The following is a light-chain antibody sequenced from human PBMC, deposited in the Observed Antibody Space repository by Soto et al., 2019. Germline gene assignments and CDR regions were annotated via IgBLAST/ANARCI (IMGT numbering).Light chain of an antibody. J-gene: IGKJ1*01. CDR1: QSVSSNY. Sequence: ETVLTQSPGTLSLSPGVRATLSCRASQSVSSNYLAWYQQKPGQAPRLLMYGASTRATGIPDRFSGSGSGTDFTLTISRLEPEDFAVYYCQRFGRSPPSWTFGQGTKVEIK. CDR2: GAS. CDR3: QRFGRSPPSWT. V-gene: IGKV3-20*01.